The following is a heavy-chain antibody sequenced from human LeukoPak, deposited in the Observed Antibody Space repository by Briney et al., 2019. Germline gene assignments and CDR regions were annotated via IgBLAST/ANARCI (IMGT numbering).Heavy chain of an antibody. CDR3: ATSLEGGSSWYLGDFDY. V-gene: IGHV3-30-3*01. D-gene: IGHD6-13*01. J-gene: IGHJ4*02. CDR1: GFTFSSYA. Sequence: GGSLRLSCAASGFTFSSYAMHWVRQAPGKGLEWVAVISYDGSNKYYADSVKGRFTISRDNSKNTLYLQMNSLRAEDTAVYYCATSLEGGSSWYLGDFDYWGQGTLVTVSS. CDR2: ISYDGSNK.